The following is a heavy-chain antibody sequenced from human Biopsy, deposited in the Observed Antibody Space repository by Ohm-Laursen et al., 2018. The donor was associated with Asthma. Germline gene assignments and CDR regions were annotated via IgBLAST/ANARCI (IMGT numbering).Heavy chain of an antibody. V-gene: IGHV2-5*02. J-gene: IGHJ5*02. D-gene: IGHD2-15*01. CDR3: ALSQDAGCDGHSPSWSDP. CDR2: TFWDDYT. CDR1: AFSLRTPGVG. Sequence: PPQTLTLTCSFSAFSLRTPGVGVGWLRQSPGKALEWPALTFWDDYTLFSPSLKRRLTITKDPSQNQVVLTMTKMDPVDSGTYYCALSQDAGCDGHSPSWSDPWGQGTLVTVSS.